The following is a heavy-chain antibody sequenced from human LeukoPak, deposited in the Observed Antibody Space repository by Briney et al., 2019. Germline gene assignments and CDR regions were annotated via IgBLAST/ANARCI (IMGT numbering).Heavy chain of an antibody. V-gene: IGHV1-18*01. CDR2: ISAYNGNT. Sequence: ASVKVSCKASGYTFTSYGISWVRQAPGQGLEWMGWISAYNGNTKYAQKRQGRVTRTTDTSTSTAYMELRSLRSDDTAVYYCARPLAAAGRSPFDYWGQGTLVTVSS. CDR3: ARPLAAAGRSPFDY. D-gene: IGHD6-13*01. J-gene: IGHJ4*02. CDR1: GYTFTSYG.